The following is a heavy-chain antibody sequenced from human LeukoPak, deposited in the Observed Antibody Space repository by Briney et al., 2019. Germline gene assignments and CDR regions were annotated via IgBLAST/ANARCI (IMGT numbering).Heavy chain of an antibody. D-gene: IGHD2-2*01. V-gene: IGHV3-33*01. CDR1: GFTFSRSG. Sequence: SLRLSCAAPGFTFSRSGMHTVRQAPRKGLEWVGGIWYYGSNEYYAFSVKGRFSIYRENFKNTLYLEMNSVGVEDAAVYYCASRSPASDYWGQGALVTVSS. CDR2: IWYYGSNE. J-gene: IGHJ4*02. CDR3: ASRSPASDY.